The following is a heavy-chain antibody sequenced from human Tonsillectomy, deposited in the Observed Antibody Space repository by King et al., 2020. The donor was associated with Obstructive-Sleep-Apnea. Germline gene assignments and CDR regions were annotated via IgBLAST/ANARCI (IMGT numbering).Heavy chain of an antibody. D-gene: IGHD2-2*01. CDR2: INPNTGGT. V-gene: IGHV1-2*04. CDR1: GFSFTDHF. Sequence: QLVQSGAEVKKPGASVKVSCKASGFSFTDHFVHWVRQAPGQGLEWMGWINPNTGGTNYAQKFQGWVTVTRDTSISTAYMELTRLKPDDTAVYYCAREAYSASLDSWGQGTLVTVAS. CDR3: AREAYSASLDS. J-gene: IGHJ4*02.